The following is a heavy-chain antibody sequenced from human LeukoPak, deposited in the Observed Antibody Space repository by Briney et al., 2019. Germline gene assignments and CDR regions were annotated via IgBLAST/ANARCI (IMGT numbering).Heavy chain of an antibody. V-gene: IGHV4-4*09. CDR1: GGSISSYY. CDR2: IYTSGST. D-gene: IGHD2-2*01. Sequence: PSETLSLTCTVSGGSISSYYWSWIRQPPGKGLEWIGYIYTSGSTNYNPSLKSRVIISVDTSKNQFSLKLSSVTAADTAVYYCARSRSSISYYFDYWGQGTLVTVSS. J-gene: IGHJ4*02. CDR3: ARSRSSISYYFDY.